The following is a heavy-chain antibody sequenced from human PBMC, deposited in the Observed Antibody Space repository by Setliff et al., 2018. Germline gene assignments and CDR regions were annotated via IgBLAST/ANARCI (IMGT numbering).Heavy chain of an antibody. D-gene: IGHD5-12*01. CDR2: MNPNSGNT. Sequence: AASVKVSCKASGYTFTSYGISWVRQATGQGLEWMGCMNPNSGNTGYAQKFQGRVTMTRNTSISTAYMELSSLRSEDTAVYYCARGRGKDGYNSYYWGQGTLVTVSS. J-gene: IGHJ4*02. V-gene: IGHV1-8*02. CDR3: ARGRGKDGYNSYY. CDR1: GYTFTSYG.